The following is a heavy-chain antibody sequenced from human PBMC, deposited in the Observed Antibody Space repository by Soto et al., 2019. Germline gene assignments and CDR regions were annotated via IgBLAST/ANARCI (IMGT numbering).Heavy chain of an antibody. CDR3: ARGYGSSSRRWYFDL. Sequence: PSETLSLTCTVSGGSISSYYWSWIRQPPGKGLEWIGYIYYSGSTNYNPSLKSRVTISVDTSKNQFSLKLSSVTAADTAVYYCARGYGSSSRRWYFDLWGRGTLVTVSS. V-gene: IGHV4-59*01. CDR2: IYYSGST. J-gene: IGHJ2*01. CDR1: GGSISSYY. D-gene: IGHD6-6*01.